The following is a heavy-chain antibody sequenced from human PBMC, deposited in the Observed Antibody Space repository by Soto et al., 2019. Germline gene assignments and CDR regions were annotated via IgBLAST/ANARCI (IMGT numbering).Heavy chain of an antibody. CDR1: GYTFTSYG. D-gene: IGHD2-21*01. V-gene: IGHV1-18*01. J-gene: IGHJ5*02. CDR2: ISAYNGNT. CDR3: ARLSFCRKRSSNFIPCRGHSEQSP. Sequence: ASVKVSCKASGYTFTSYGISWVRQAPGQGLEWMGWISAYNGNTNYAQKLQGRVTMTTDTSTSTAYMELRSLRSDDTAVYYCARLSFCRKRSSNFIPCRGHSEQSPWGQVNLVTVSA.